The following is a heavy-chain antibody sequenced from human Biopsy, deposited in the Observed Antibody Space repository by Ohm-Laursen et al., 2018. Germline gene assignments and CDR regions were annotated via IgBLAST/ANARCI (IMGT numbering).Heavy chain of an antibody. D-gene: IGHD3-9*01. CDR1: DFTVSENY. J-gene: IGHJ1*01. V-gene: IGHV3-53*01. CDR2: IFNSGKT. CDR3: AIEGRTGSTGYVKH. Sequence: SLRLSCAASDFTVSENYFTWVRQAPGKGLEWVSVIFNSGKTYYADSVKGRFTISRDTSKNTVSLQMNSLTVDDTAVYYCAIEGRTGSTGYVKHWGQGISVSVSS.